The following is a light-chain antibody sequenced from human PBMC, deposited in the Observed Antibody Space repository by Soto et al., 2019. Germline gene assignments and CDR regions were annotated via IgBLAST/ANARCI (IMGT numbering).Light chain of an antibody. V-gene: IGKV1-5*01. CDR2: DAS. J-gene: IGKJ1*01. Sequence: DIQMTQSPSTLSASIGDRVTITCRASESIRTWLAWYQHKPGKAPKFLIYDASSLESGVPSRFSGSGSGTEFTLTISNLQPDDFATYFCQQYNSFRTFGQGTKVDIK. CDR3: QQYNSFRT. CDR1: ESIRTW.